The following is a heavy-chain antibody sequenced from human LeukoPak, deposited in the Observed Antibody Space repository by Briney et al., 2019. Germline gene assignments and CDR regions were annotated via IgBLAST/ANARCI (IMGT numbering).Heavy chain of an antibody. Sequence: PGGSLRLSCAASGFTFNTYGMHWVRQAPGKGLEWVAVIWYDGGNKYYADSVKGRFTISRGNSKNTLYLQMNSLRAEDTAVYYCARGEYDGAGYLDCWGQGTPVSVSS. V-gene: IGHV3-33*01. J-gene: IGHJ4*02. CDR1: GFTFNTYG. CDR2: IWYDGGNK. D-gene: IGHD4/OR15-4a*01. CDR3: ARGEYDGAGYLDC.